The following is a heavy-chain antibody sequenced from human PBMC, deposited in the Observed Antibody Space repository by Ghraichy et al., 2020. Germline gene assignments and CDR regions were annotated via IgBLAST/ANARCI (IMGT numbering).Heavy chain of an antibody. J-gene: IGHJ5*02. V-gene: IGHV4-31*03. Sequence: SETLSLTCTVSGGSISSGGYYWSWIRQHPGKGLEWIGYIYYSGSTYYNPSLKSRVTISVDTSKNQFSLKLSSVTAADTAVYYCARVKSEYYDFWSGYEPWGFNPWGQGTLVTVSS. CDR3: ARVKSEYYDFWSGYEPWGFNP. CDR2: IYYSGST. D-gene: IGHD3-3*01. CDR1: GGSISSGGYY.